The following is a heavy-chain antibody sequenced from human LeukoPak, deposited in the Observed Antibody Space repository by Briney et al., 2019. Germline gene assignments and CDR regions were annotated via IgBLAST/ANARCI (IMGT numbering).Heavy chain of an antibody. CDR1: GGSISSYY. Sequence: SETLSLTCTVSGGSISSYYWSWIRQPPGKGLEWIGYIYYSGSTNYNPSLKSRVTISVDTSKNQFSLTLSSVTAADTAVYYCARGGDFWSGYKNWFDPWGQGTLVTVSS. CDR2: IYYSGST. V-gene: IGHV4-59*01. J-gene: IGHJ5*02. CDR3: ARGGDFWSGYKNWFDP. D-gene: IGHD3-3*01.